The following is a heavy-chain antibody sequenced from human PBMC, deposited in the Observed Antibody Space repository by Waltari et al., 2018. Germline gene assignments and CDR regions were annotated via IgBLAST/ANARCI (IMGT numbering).Heavy chain of an antibody. Sequence: QVQLQESGPGLVKPSETLSLTCAVSGYSISRGYYWGWIRQPPGKGLEWIGSIYHSGSTYYNPSLKSRVTISVDTSKNQFSLKLSSVTAADTAVYYCARDQYDYVWGSYLLDYWGQGILVTVSS. J-gene: IGHJ4*02. CDR2: IYHSGST. D-gene: IGHD3-16*02. V-gene: IGHV4-38-2*02. CDR3: ARDQYDYVWGSYLLDY. CDR1: GYSISRGYY.